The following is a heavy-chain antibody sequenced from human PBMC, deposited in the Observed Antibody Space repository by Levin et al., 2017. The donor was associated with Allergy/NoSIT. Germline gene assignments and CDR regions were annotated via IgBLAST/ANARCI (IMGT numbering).Heavy chain of an antibody. D-gene: IGHD3-9*01. CDR1: GFTISSNY. CDR2: IYSGGST. CDR3: ATDILTAKRDNYYYGMDG. V-gene: IGHV3-53*01. Sequence: GGSLRLSCAASGFTISSNYMSWVRQAPGKGLEWVSVIYSGGSTYYADSVKGRFTISRDNSKNTLYLQMNSLRAEDTAVYYCATDILTAKRDNYYYGMDGWGQGTTVTVSS. J-gene: IGHJ6*02.